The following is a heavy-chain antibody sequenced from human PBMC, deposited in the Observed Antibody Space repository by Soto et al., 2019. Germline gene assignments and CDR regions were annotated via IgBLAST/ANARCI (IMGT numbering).Heavy chain of an antibody. CDR2: INPSGGST. CDR3: AREGSYDILTGYENYYGMDL. CDR1: GYTFTSYY. D-gene: IGHD3-9*01. V-gene: IGHV1-46*03. J-gene: IGHJ6*02. Sequence: ASVKVACKASGYTFTSYYMHWVRQAPGEGLEWMGIINPSGGSTSYAQKFQGRATMTRDTSTSTVYMELSSLRSEDTAVYYCAREGSYDILTGYENYYGMDLWGQGTTVTVSS.